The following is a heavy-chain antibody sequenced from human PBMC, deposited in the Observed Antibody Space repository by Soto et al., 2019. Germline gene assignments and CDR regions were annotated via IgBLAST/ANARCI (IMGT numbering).Heavy chain of an antibody. CDR2: IYYSGST. CDR1: GGSISSYY. CDR3: ASRGSGRRRYCSGGSCYSGYYYMDV. V-gene: IGHV4-59*08. J-gene: IGHJ6*03. Sequence: SETLSLTCTVSGGSISSYYWSWIRQPPGKGLEWIGYIYYSGSTNYNPSLKSRVTISVDTSKNQFSLKLSSVTAADTAVYYWASRGSGRRRYCSGGSCYSGYYYMDVWGKGTTVTVSS. D-gene: IGHD2-15*01.